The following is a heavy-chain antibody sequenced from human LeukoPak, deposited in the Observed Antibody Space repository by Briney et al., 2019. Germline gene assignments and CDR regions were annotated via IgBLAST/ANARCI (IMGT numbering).Heavy chain of an antibody. D-gene: IGHD2-15*01. Sequence: PSETLSLTCTVSGGSISSYYWSWIRQPPGKGLEWIGYIYYSGSTNYNPSLKSRVTISVDTSKKQFSLKLTSVTAADTAVYYCARGYCSGGSCYPTFDYWGQGTLVTVSS. V-gene: IGHV4-59*12. J-gene: IGHJ4*02. CDR1: GGSISSYY. CDR2: IYYSGST. CDR3: ARGYCSGGSCYPTFDY.